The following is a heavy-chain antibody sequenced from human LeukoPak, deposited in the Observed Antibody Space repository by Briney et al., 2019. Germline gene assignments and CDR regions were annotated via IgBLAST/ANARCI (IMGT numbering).Heavy chain of an antibody. CDR1: GGTFSGYY. D-gene: IGHD1-26*01. J-gene: IGHJ4*02. V-gene: IGHV4-34*01. Sequence: SETLSLTCAVYGGTFSGYYWSWIRQPPGKGLEWIGEINHSGSTNYNPSLKSRVTISVDTSKNQFSLKLSSVTAADTAVYYCARGRGYSGSFHYWGQGTLVTVSS. CDR3: ARGRGYSGSFHY. CDR2: INHSGST.